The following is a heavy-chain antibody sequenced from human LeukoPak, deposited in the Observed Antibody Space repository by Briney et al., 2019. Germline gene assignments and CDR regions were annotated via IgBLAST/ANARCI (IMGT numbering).Heavy chain of an antibody. CDR3: ARQTYYNNRLLFDY. D-gene: IGHD3-22*01. J-gene: IGHJ4*02. CDR1: GVSISSYF. V-gene: IGHV4-59*08. Sequence: SETLSLNCTVSGVSISSYFWSWVRQSPGNGLEWIGYIYHTGGTSYNPSLKSRASMSVDTSKNQFSLQLISVTAADTAVYYCARQTYYNNRLLFDYWGQGNLVTVSS. CDR2: IYHTGGT.